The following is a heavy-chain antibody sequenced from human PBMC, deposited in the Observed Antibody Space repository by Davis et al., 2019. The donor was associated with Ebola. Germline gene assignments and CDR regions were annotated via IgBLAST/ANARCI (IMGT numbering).Heavy chain of an antibody. CDR3: ARGECSGGSCYGAWGMDV. D-gene: IGHD2-15*01. CDR2: FDPEDGET. Sequence: ASVKVSCKVSGYTLTELSMHWVRQAPGKGLEWMGGFDPEDGETIYAQKFQGRVTMTEDTSTDTAYMELSSLRSEDTAVYYCARGECSGGSCYGAWGMDVWGQGTTVTVSS. CDR1: GYTLTELS. J-gene: IGHJ6*02. V-gene: IGHV1-24*01.